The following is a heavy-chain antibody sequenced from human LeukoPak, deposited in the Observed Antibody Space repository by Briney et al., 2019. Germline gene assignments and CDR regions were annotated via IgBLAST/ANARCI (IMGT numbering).Heavy chain of an antibody. D-gene: IGHD3-10*01. J-gene: IGHJ6*03. CDR1: GYTFINYY. CDR3: AKVPMLRGFIFSEYYNYYMDV. V-gene: IGHV1-46*01. CDR2: INPSGGST. Sequence: GASVKVSCKASGYTFINYYMHWVRQAPGQGLEWMGIINPSGGSTTYAQKFQGRVTMTRDLSTSTVYMNLSSLRAEDTAVYYCAKVPMLRGFIFSEYYNYYMDVWGKGTTVTISS.